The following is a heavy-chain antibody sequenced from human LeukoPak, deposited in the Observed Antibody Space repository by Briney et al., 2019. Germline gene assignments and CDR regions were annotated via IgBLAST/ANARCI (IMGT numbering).Heavy chain of an antibody. Sequence: SETLSLTCTVSGGSISSGSYYWSWIRQPAGKGLEWIGRIYTSGSTNYNPSLKSRVTISVDTSKNQFSLKLSSVTAADTAVYYCARGYCTNGVCYTRYYYYYMDVWGKGTTVTVSS. J-gene: IGHJ6*03. CDR2: IYTSGST. D-gene: IGHD2-8*01. V-gene: IGHV4-61*02. CDR1: GGSISSGSYY. CDR3: ARGYCTNGVCYTRYYYYYMDV.